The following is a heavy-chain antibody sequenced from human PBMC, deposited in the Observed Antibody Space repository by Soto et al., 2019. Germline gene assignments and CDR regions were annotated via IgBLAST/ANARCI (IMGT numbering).Heavy chain of an antibody. CDR2: IVVDSNTA. V-gene: IGHV1-69*06. D-gene: IGHD1-26*01. CDR3: ARAIKRWEVNYYFDF. Sequence: QVVLLQSGAEVKEPGSSVRVSFQVSGSTLNNFAFSWVRKAPGHGPEWMGGIVVDSNTAEYSQRFQDRVTITADTSTDTLYMELGSLTFEDTAVYYCARAIKRWEVNYYFDFWGQGTLVTVSS. J-gene: IGHJ4*02. CDR1: GSTLNNFA.